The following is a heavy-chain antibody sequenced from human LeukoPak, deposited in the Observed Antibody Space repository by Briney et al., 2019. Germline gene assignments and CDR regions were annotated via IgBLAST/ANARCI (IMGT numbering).Heavy chain of an antibody. CDR2: ISSSSSYI. CDR3: ARALGGYDLNAFDI. V-gene: IGHV3-21*04. Sequence: GGSLRLSCAASGFTFSSYSMNWVRQAPGKGLEWVSSISSSSSYIYYADSVKGRFTISRDNAKNSLYLQMNSLRAEDTAVYYCARALGGYDLNAFDIWGQGTMVTVSS. D-gene: IGHD5-12*01. J-gene: IGHJ3*02. CDR1: GFTFSSYS.